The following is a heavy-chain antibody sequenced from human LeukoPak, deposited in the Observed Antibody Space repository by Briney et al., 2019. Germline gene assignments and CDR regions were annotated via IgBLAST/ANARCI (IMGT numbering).Heavy chain of an antibody. Sequence: GGSLRLSCAASGFTFSDYYMSWIRQAPGQGLEWVSYISSSGSTIYYADSVKGRFTISRDNAKNSLYLQINSLRAEDTAVYYCARDRGYSGPFRAFDIWGQGTMVTVSS. V-gene: IGHV3-11*01. CDR2: ISSSGSTI. CDR3: ARDRGYSGPFRAFDI. D-gene: IGHD5-12*01. CDR1: GFTFSDYY. J-gene: IGHJ3*02.